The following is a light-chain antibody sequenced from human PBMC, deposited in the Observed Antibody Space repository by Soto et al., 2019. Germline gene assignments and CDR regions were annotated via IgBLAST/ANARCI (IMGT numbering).Light chain of an antibody. CDR3: AAWDNSLNAVV. CDR1: ISNIGSNT. V-gene: IGLV1-44*01. CDR2: SYN. J-gene: IGLJ2*01. Sequence: QSVLTQPPSASGTPGQRVTISCSGSISNIGSNTVSWFQQLPGAAPKLLIHSYNQRPSGVPDRFSGSKSGTSASLAIRGLQSEDEADYFCAAWDNSLNAVVFGGGTKLTVL.